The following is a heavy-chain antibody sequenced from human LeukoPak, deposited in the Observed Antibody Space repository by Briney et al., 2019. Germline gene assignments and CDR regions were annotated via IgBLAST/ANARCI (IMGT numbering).Heavy chain of an antibody. CDR1: GFTFNNYA. J-gene: IGHJ4*02. CDR2: ISGSGGST. CDR3: AKDFRTMIVVVVIDY. V-gene: IGHV3-23*01. Sequence: GGSLRLSCAASGFTFNNYAMTWVRQAPGKGLEWVSAISGSGGSTYYADSVKGRFTISRDNSKNTLYLQMNSLRAEDTAVYYCAKDFRTMIVVVVIDYWGQGTLVTVSS. D-gene: IGHD3-22*01.